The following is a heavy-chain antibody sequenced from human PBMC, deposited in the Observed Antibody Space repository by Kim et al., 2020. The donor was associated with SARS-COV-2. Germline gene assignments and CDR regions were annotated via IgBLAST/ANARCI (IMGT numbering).Heavy chain of an antibody. CDR2: GGRT. J-gene: IGHJ3*02. D-gene: IGHD2-2*01. Sequence: GGRTYYADSVKGRFTISRANTKNTLYLQMNSLRVEDTAVYYCASTREGIWGQGTMVTVSS. CDR3: ASTREGI. V-gene: IGHV3-23*01.